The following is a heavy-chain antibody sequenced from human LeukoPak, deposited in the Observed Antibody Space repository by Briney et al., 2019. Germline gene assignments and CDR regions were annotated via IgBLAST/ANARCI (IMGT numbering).Heavy chain of an antibody. CDR1: GFTISNAW. D-gene: IGHD2-21*01. CDR3: TTVGAYCGGDCFDY. Sequence: GGSLRLSCAASGFTISNAWMSWVRQAPGKGLEWVGRIKSKTDGGTTDYAAPVKGRFTISRDDSKNTLYLQMNSLKTEDTAVYYCTTVGAYCGGDCFDYWGQGTLVTVSS. CDR2: IKSKTDGGTT. V-gene: IGHV3-15*01. J-gene: IGHJ4*02.